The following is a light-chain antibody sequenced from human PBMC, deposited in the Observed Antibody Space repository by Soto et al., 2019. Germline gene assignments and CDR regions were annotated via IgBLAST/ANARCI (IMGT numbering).Light chain of an antibody. V-gene: IGKV1-39*01. CDR1: QSISTY. CDR2: AAS. Sequence: DTQMTQSPSSLSASVGDRVSSTCRASQSISTYLNWYQQKPGMAPKVLIYAASRLQSGVPSRFSGSGSGTDFTLTISSLQPEDFATYYCHQTYANPWTFGQGTKVDIK. CDR3: HQTYANPWT. J-gene: IGKJ1*01.